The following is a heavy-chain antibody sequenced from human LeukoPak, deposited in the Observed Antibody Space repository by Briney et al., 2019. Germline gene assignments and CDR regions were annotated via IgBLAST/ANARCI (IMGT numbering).Heavy chain of an antibody. CDR3: ARDGSSSLSYFDY. CDR2: INLNSGGT. D-gene: IGHD1-26*01. CDR1: GYTFTGYY. V-gene: IGHV1-2*02. J-gene: IGHJ4*02. Sequence: ASVKVSCKASGYTFTGYYMHWVRQAPGQGLEWMGWINLNSGGTNYAQKFQGRVTMTRDTSISTAYMELSRLRSDDTAVYYCARDGSSSLSYFDYWGQGTLVTVSS.